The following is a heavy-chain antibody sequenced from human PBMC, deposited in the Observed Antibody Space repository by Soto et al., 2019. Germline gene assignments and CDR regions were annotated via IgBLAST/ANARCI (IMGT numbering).Heavy chain of an antibody. D-gene: IGHD6-19*01. CDR3: ASGSTPIAVAGDAFDI. J-gene: IGHJ3*02. Sequence: ASVKVSCKASGYTFTSYYMHWVRQAPGQGLEWMGWINAGNGNTKYSQKFQGRVTITRDTSASTAYMELSSLRSEDTAVYYCASGSTPIAVAGDAFDIWGQGTMVTVSS. CDR1: GYTFTSYY. V-gene: IGHV1-3*01. CDR2: INAGNGNT.